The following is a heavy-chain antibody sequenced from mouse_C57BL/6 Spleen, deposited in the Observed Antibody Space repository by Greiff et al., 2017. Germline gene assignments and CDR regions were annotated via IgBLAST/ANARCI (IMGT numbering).Heavy chain of an antibody. CDR3: TTEGNLY. CDR1: GFNIKDDY. D-gene: IGHD2-1*01. Sequence: EVQLQESGAELVRPGASVKLSCTASGFNIKDDYMHWVKQRPEQGLEWIGWIDPENGDTEYASKFQGKATITADTSSNTAYLQLSSLTSEDTAVYYCTTEGNLYWGQGTLVTVSA. J-gene: IGHJ3*01. V-gene: IGHV14-4*01. CDR2: IDPENGDT.